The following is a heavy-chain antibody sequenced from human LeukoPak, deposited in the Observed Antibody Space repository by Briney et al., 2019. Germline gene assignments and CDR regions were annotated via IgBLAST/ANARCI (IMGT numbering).Heavy chain of an antibody. CDR2: IHSSGTT. D-gene: IGHD1-26*01. J-gene: IGHJ4*02. CDR1: GGSITSYY. V-gene: IGHV4-59*01. Sequence: PSETLSLTCTVSGGSITSYYWTWIRQPPGKGLEWIGCIHSSGTTNYNPSLKSRVTISVDTSKNQFSLKLSSVTAADTAVYYCARGRWSGSYSGYFDYWGQGTLVTVSS. CDR3: ARGRWSGSYSGYFDY.